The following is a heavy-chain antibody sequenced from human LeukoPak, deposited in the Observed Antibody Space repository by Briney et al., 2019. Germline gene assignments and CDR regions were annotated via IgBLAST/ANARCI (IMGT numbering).Heavy chain of an antibody. J-gene: IGHJ4*02. CDR1: GYTFTSYW. CDR2: FYPGDSDT. CDR3: ARSGYTYGYRYYDY. Sequence: GESLKISCKASGYTFTSYWIGWVRQMPGKGLEWMGIFYPGDSDTRYSPSFQGQVTISVDRSISTAYLQWSSLKASDTAMYYCARSGYTYGYRYYDYWGQGALVTVSS. D-gene: IGHD5-18*01. V-gene: IGHV5-51*01.